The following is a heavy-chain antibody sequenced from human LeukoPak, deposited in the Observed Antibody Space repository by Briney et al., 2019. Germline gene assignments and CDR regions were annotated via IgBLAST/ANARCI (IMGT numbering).Heavy chain of an antibody. CDR1: GYTFIDYY. Sequence: GASVKVSCKASGYTFIDYYMQWVRQAPGQGLEWMGWINPKSGGTNYAQKLQGRVTMTTDTSTSTAYMELRSLRSDDTAVYYCARTHNSCTNGVCFDAFDIWGQGTMVTVSS. CDR3: ARTHNSCTNGVCFDAFDI. J-gene: IGHJ3*02. D-gene: IGHD2-8*01. V-gene: IGHV1-2*02. CDR2: INPKSGGT.